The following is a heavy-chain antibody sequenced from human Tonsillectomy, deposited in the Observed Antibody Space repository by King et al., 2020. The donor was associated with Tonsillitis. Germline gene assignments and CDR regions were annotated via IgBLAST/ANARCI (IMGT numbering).Heavy chain of an antibody. Sequence: VQLQESGPGLVKPSETLSLTCTVSGGSISSYYWSWIRQPPGKGLEWIGYIYYIGSTSYNPSLKSRVAISVDTSKNKFSLKLTSVTAADTAVYYCARGSVVVAATGLNWFDPWGQGTLVTVSS. CDR2: IYYIGST. D-gene: IGHD2-15*01. CDR3: ARGSVVVAATGLNWFDP. CDR1: GGSISSYY. J-gene: IGHJ5*02. V-gene: IGHV4-59*01.